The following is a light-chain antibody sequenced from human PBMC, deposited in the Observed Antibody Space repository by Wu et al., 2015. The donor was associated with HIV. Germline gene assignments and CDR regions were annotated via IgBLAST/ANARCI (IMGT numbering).Light chain of an antibody. CDR1: QSVSSS. CDR3: QQYNNPRT. CDR2: GAS. V-gene: IGKV3-15*01. J-gene: IGKJ4*01. Sequence: EIVMTQSPATLSVSPGEGVTLSCRASQSVSSSLAWYQQKPGQAPRLLIYGASTGATGIPARFSGSGSGTEFTLSISSLQSEDFAVYYCQQYNNPRTFGGGYQGGDQT.